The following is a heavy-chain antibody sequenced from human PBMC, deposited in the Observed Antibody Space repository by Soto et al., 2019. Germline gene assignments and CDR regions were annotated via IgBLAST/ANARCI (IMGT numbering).Heavy chain of an antibody. Sequence: EVQLLESGGGLVQPGGSLRLSCAASGFTFSSYAMSWVRQAPGKGLEWVSAISGSGGSTYYADSVKGRFTISRDNSKNTLYLQKNSLRAEDTAVYYCAKGNDLHYYYYMDVWGKGTTVTVSS. V-gene: IGHV3-23*01. CDR3: AKGNDLHYYYYMDV. CDR1: GFTFSSYA. D-gene: IGHD1-1*01. J-gene: IGHJ6*03. CDR2: ISGSGGST.